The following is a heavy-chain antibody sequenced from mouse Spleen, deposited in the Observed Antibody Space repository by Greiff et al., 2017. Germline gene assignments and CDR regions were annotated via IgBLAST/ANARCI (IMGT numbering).Heavy chain of an antibody. D-gene: IGHD2-1*01. Sequence: VMLVESGPGLVQPSQSLSITCTVSGFSLTSYGVHWVRQSPGKGLEWLGVIWSGGSTDYNAAFISRLSISKDNSKSQVFFKMNSLQADDTAIYYCARNEGNYPYYYAMDYWGQGTSVTVSS. CDR2: IWSGGST. V-gene: IGHV2-2*01. J-gene: IGHJ4*01. CDR1: GFSLTSYG. CDR3: ARNEGNYPYYYAMDY.